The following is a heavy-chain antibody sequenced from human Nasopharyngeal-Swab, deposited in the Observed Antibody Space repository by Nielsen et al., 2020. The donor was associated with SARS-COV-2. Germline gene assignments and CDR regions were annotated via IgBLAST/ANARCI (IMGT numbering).Heavy chain of an antibody. D-gene: IGHD5-12*01. CDR1: GYSFTSYW. CDR3: VRPEGVATSFKYYFQYGMDV. CDR2: IYPRDSAT. V-gene: IGHV5-51*03. Sequence: GESLKISCKVSGYSFTSYWIAWVRQMPGKGLEWMGIIYPRDSATSYSPSFQGQVTISADKSISTAYLQWSSLKASDTAMYYCVRPEGVATSFKYYFQYGMDVWGQGTMVTVPS. J-gene: IGHJ6*02.